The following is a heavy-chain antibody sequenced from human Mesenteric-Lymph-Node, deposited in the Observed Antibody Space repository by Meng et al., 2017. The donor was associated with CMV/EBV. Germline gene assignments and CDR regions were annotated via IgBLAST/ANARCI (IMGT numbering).Heavy chain of an antibody. CDR2: FYDSANT. CDR1: GAAISRYY. Sequence: SETLSLTCTVSGAAISRYYWSWIRQPPGKGLEYIAFFYDSANTNYSPSLKSRATMSVDASKSQVSLKLYSVSAADTAVYYCARGRVLGYCSSTSCYSGYYYGMDVWGQGTTVTVSS. CDR3: ARGRVLGYCSSTSCYSGYYYGMDV. J-gene: IGHJ6*02. V-gene: IGHV4-59*01. D-gene: IGHD2-2*01.